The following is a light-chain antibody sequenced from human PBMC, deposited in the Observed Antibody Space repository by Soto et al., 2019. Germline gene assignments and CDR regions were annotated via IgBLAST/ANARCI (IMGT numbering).Light chain of an antibody. CDR2: GAS. CDR3: QQRNNWPPT. CDR1: QSVGSSY. V-gene: IGKV3D-20*02. Sequence: EIVLTQSPGTLSLSPGERATLSCRASQSVGSSYLAWYQQRPGQAPRLLIYGASSRATGIPDRFSGSGSGTDFTLTITRLEPEDFALYFCQQRNNWPPTFGGGTKVE. J-gene: IGKJ4*01.